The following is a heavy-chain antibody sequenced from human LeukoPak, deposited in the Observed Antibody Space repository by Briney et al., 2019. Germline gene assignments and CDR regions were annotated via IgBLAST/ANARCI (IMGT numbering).Heavy chain of an antibody. CDR2: ISSSGSTI. CDR1: GFTFSSYE. CDR3: AREDSSGYPYDY. J-gene: IGHJ4*02. Sequence: GGSLRLSCAASGFTFSSYEMNWVRQAPGKGLEWVSYISSSGSTIYYADSVKGRFTISRDNAKNSLYLQMNSLRAEDTAVYYCAREDSSGYPYDYWGQGTLVTVSS. D-gene: IGHD3-22*01. V-gene: IGHV3-48*03.